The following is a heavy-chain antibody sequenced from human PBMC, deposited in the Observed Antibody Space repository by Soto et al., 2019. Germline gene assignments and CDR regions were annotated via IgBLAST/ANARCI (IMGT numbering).Heavy chain of an antibody. V-gene: IGHV3-64*01. CDR1: GFTFSSYA. D-gene: IGHD2-21*01. CDR2: ITSNGVNT. CDR3: ARRIPFGYGMDV. J-gene: IGHJ6*02. Sequence: EVQLVESGGGLVQPGGSLRLSCAASGFTFSSYAMHWVRQAPGNGLEYFSAITSNGVNTDYASSVKGRFPISRDNSKNTLYLQMGSVRAEDMAVYYCARRIPFGYGMDVWGQGTTVTVSS.